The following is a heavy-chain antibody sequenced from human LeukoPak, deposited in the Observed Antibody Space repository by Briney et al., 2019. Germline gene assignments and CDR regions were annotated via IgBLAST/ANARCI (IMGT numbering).Heavy chain of an antibody. Sequence: PGGSLRLSCAASGFTFSSYSMNWVRQAPGKGLEWVSYISSTSAGIYYADSVKGRFTISRDNSKNTLYLQMNSLRAEDTAVYYCARERWELPHYYYYGMDVWGQGTTVTVSS. CDR1: GFTFSSYS. CDR2: ISSTSAGI. J-gene: IGHJ6*02. D-gene: IGHD1-26*01. V-gene: IGHV3-48*01. CDR3: ARERWELPHYYYYGMDV.